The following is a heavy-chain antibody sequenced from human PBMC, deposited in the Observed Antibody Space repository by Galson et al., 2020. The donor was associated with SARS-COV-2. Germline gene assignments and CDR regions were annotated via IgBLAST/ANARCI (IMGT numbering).Heavy chain of an antibody. D-gene: IGHD3-22*01. J-gene: IGHJ4*02. Sequence: SETLSLTCTVSGGSISSYYWSWIRQPPAKGLEWIGYIYYSGSTTYNPSLKSRVTISVDTSKNQFSLKLSSVSAADTAVYYCAREKYYYDSSGYYHPYYFDYWGQGTLVTVSS. V-gene: IGHV4-59*01. CDR2: IYYSGST. CDR3: AREKYYYDSSGYYHPYYFDY. CDR1: GGSISSYY.